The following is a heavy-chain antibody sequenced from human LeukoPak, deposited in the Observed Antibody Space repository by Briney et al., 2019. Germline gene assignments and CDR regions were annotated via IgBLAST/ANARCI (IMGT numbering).Heavy chain of an antibody. V-gene: IGHV4-39*07. CDR2: IYYSGST. CDR1: GGSITSSSYY. Sequence: SETLSLTCNVSGGSITSSSYYWGWIRQPPGKGLEWIGCIYYSGSTYYSPSLKSRVTISVDTSKNQFSLKLTSVTAADTAVYYCARDTTGDNYYYYYMDVWGKGTTVTVSS. CDR3: ARDTTGDNYYYYYMDV. D-gene: IGHD7-27*01. J-gene: IGHJ6*03.